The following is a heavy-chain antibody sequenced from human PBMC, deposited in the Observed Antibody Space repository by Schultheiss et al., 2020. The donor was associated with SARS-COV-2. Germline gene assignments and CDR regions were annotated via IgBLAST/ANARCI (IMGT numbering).Heavy chain of an antibody. Sequence: SQTLSLTCAVSGGSISSGGYSWSWIRQPPGKGLEWIGYIYHSGSTYYNPSLKSRVTISVDRSKNQFSLKLSSVTAADTAVYYCARSFYDPYYFDYWGQGTLGTVS. V-gene: IGHV4-30-2*01. CDR3: ARSFYDPYYFDY. CDR1: GGSISSGGYS. D-gene: IGHD3-3*01. CDR2: IYHSGST. J-gene: IGHJ4*02.